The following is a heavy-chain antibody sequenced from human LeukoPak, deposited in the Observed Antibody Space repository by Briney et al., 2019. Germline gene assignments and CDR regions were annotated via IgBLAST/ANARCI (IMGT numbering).Heavy chain of an antibody. CDR3: ARSILRYYYAASGYYPYFFDY. V-gene: IGHV4-34*12. J-gene: IGHJ4*02. D-gene: IGHD3-22*01. Sequence: SETLSLTCAVYGGSFSGYYWSWIRQPPGKGLEWIGSIFYRGSNYHNPSLKSRVTLSIDTSKNQFSLKLSSVTAADTAVYYCARSILRYYYAASGYYPYFFDYWGQGMLVTVSS. CDR2: IFYRGSN. CDR1: GGSFSGYY.